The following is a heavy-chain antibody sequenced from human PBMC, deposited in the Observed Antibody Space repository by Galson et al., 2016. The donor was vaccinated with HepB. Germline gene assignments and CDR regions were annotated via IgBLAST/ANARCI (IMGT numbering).Heavy chain of an antibody. CDR3: ARSRIPGYCAAAVCHSFDY. D-gene: IGHD2-8*02. Sequence: SLRLSCAASGFTFSSYSMNWVRQAPGKGLEWVAITSYDGNYKYYADSVKGRFTISRDNSKNTLYLQLNSLRTGDTAVHYCARSRIPGYCAAAVCHSFDYWGQGTLVTVSS. CDR2: TSYDGNYK. V-gene: IGHV3-30*03. J-gene: IGHJ4*02. CDR1: GFTFSSYS.